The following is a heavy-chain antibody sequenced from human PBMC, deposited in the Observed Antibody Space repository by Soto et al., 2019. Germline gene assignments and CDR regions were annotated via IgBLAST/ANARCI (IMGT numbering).Heavy chain of an antibody. Sequence: QVQLQESGPGLVKPSETLSLTCTVSGGSISSYYWSWIRQPPGKGLEWIGYIYYSGSTNYNPSLKSRVTISVDTSKNQFSLKLSAVTAADTAVDYCARDEAAGWFDPWGHGTLFTFSS. D-gene: IGHD6-25*01. CDR1: GGSISSYY. CDR2: IYYSGST. V-gene: IGHV4-59*01. J-gene: IGHJ5*02. CDR3: ARDEAAGWFDP.